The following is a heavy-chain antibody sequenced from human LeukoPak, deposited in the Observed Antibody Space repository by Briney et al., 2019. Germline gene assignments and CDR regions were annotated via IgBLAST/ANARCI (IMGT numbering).Heavy chain of an antibody. CDR3: ARYDSSSWGFDY. J-gene: IGHJ4*02. V-gene: IGHV3-48*02. CDR1: GFTFSSYA. Sequence: GGSLRLSCAASGFTFSSYAMSWVRQAPGKGLEWVSYISSTSRTIYYADSVKGRFTISRDNAKNSLYLQMNSLRDEDTAVYYCARYDSSSWGFDYWGQGTLVTVSS. CDR2: ISSTSRTI. D-gene: IGHD6-13*01.